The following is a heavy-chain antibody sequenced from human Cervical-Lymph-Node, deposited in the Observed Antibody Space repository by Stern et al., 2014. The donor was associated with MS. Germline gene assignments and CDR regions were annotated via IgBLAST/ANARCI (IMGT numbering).Heavy chain of an antibody. Sequence: QVTLRESGPTLVKHTQTLTLTCTFSGFSLSTSGVGVGWTRQPPGNALEWLALIYWDDDKRYSPSLKSRLTITKDTSKNQVVLTMTNMDPVDTATYYCALVPGYYDTPSNEYFQHWGQGTLVTVSS. D-gene: IGHD3-22*01. CDR2: IYWDDDK. J-gene: IGHJ1*01. CDR1: GFSLSTSGVG. CDR3: ALVPGYYDTPSNEYFQH. V-gene: IGHV2-5*02.